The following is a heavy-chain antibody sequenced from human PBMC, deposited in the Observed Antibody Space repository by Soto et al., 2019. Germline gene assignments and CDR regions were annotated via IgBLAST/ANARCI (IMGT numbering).Heavy chain of an antibody. CDR3: ARDAVVAAPRGVTHNWFDP. Sequence: QVQLQESGPGLVKPSQTLSLTCTVSGGSISSGDYYWSWIRQPPGKGLEWIGYIYYSGSTYYNPSHKIRVTKSVDTSKNQFSPKLSSVTAAHTAVYYCARDAVVAAPRGVTHNWFDPWGQGTLVTVSS. V-gene: IGHV4-30-4*01. J-gene: IGHJ5*02. CDR1: GGSISSGDYY. CDR2: IYYSGST. D-gene: IGHD2-15*01.